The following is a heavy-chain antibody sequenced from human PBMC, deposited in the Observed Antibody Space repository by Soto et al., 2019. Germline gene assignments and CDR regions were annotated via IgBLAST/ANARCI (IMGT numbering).Heavy chain of an antibody. D-gene: IGHD6-13*01. CDR1: GFTFSSYW. Sequence: EVQLVESGGGVVQPGGSLRLSCAASGFTFSSYWMHWVRQAPGKGLVWVSRVNPDGSDTSYADSVKGRFTISRDNAKNTLYLQMNSLRAEDTAVNYCARVAVGSYYFDYWGQGTLLTVSS. CDR2: VNPDGSDT. CDR3: ARVAVGSYYFDY. V-gene: IGHV3-74*01. J-gene: IGHJ4*02.